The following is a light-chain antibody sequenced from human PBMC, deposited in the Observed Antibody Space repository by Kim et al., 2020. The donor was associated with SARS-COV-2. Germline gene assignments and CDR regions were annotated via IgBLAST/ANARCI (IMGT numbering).Light chain of an antibody. J-gene: IGKJ2*01. CDR3: QQYNSYPYT. V-gene: IGKV1-5*03. Sequence: DIQMTQSPSTLSASVGDRVTITCRASQSITNWLAWYQRKPGKAPKLLIHKASSLESGVPSRFSGSGSGTEFTLTISSLQPDDFATYYCQQYNSYPYTFGQGTKLEI. CDR2: KAS. CDR1: QSITNW.